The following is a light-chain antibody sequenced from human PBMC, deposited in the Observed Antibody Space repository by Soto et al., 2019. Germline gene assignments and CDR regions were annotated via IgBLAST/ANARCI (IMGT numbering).Light chain of an antibody. CDR1: QDISDY. CDR3: QQYQSLPFT. Sequence: DIQMTQSPSSLSASVGDRVTITCQASQDISDYLNWYHQKPGKAPKFLIYDASYLETGVPSRFSGSGSGTDFTFTISSLQPEDIGTYYCQQYQSLPFTVGPGTTVDIK. J-gene: IGKJ3*01. CDR2: DAS. V-gene: IGKV1-33*01.